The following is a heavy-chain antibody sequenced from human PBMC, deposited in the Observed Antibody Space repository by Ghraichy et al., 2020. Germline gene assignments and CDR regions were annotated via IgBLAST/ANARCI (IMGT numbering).Heavy chain of an antibody. CDR3: AREFTTCSDTNCYAYGIDV. CDR2: ISGFHGYT. D-gene: IGHD2-15*01. CDR1: GYTFTKYG. J-gene: IGHJ6*02. Sequence: ASVKVSCKASGYTFTKYGIRWVRQVPGQGPEWMGWISGFHGYTNYVQKFQGRVSMTTDTFTTTDYMELRSLRSDDTAVYYCAREFTTCSDTNCYAYGIDVWGQGTTVTVSS. V-gene: IGHV1-18*01.